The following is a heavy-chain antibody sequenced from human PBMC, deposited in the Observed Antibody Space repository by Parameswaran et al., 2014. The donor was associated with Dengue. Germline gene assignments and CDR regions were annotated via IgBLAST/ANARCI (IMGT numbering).Heavy chain of an antibody. V-gene: IGHV4-59*08. CDR3: ARLPRGDYKYYFDY. Sequence: RWIRQPPGKGLEWIGYIYYSGSTNYNPSLKSRVTISVDTSKNQFSLKLSSVTAADTAVYYCARLPRGDYKYYFDYWGQGTLVTVSS. CDR2: IYYSGST. J-gene: IGHJ4*02. D-gene: IGHD4-17*01.